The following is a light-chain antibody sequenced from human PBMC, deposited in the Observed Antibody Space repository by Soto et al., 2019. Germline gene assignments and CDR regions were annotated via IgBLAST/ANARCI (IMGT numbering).Light chain of an antibody. CDR2: DAS. CDR3: QVRTNWSIA. J-gene: IGKJ5*01. V-gene: IGKV3-11*01. CDR1: QSVSSY. Sequence: EFVLTQSPATLSLSPGERATLSCRASQSVSSYLAWYQQKPGQAPRLLIYDASNRATGIPARFSGTGSGTEFNLSINNLEPEDFAVYYCQVRTNWSIAFGRGTRLETK.